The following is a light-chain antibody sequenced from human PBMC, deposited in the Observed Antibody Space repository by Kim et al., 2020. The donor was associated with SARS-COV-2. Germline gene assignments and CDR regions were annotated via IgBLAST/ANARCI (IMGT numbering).Light chain of an antibody. CDR3: QESYSTPPYT. J-gene: IGKJ2*01. V-gene: IGKV1-39*01. CDR1: QSISFY. CDR2: AAS. Sequence: DTQMTQSPSSLSASVGDRVTITCRTSQSISFYLNWYQQKPGKAPKLLIYAASSLKSGVPSRFSGSGSGTDFTLTISSLQPEDFATYYCQESYSTPPYTFGQGTKLEI.